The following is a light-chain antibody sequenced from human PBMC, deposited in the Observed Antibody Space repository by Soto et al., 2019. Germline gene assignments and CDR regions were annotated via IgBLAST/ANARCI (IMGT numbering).Light chain of an antibody. J-gene: IGKJ3*01. CDR3: QQYNNWPRT. CDR1: QSVSSN. V-gene: IGKV3-15*01. CDR2: GVS. Sequence: EIVMTQSQATLSVSPGERATLSCRASQSVSSNLAWYQQKPGQAPRLLIYGVSTRATGIPARFSGSGSGTEFTLTISSLQSEDFAVYYCQQYNNWPRTFGPGTKVDIK.